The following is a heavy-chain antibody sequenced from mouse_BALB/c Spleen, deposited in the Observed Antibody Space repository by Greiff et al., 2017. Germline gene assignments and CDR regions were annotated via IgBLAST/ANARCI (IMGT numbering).Heavy chain of an antibody. D-gene: IGHD2-1*01. CDR3: ARHGNYVYFDV. V-gene: IGHV1-7*01. Sequence: VQLQQSGAELAKPGASVKMSCKASGYTFTSYWMHWVKQRPGQGLEWIGYINPSTGYTEYNQKFKDKATLTADKSSSTAYMQLSSLTSEDSAVYYCARHGNYVYFDVWGAGTTVTVSS. CDR2: INPSTGYT. CDR1: GYTFTSYW. J-gene: IGHJ1*01.